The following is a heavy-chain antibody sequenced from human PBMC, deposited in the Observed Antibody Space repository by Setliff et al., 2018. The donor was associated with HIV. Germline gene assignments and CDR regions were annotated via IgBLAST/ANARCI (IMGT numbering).Heavy chain of an antibody. D-gene: IGHD3-10*01. V-gene: IGHV1-69*10. J-gene: IGHJ6*02. CDR2: IHPFIGMG. CDR3: GAGQHSYSYLGYYYSGVDV. CDR1: GGSFRTSV. Sequence: SVKVSCKTSGGSFRTSVISWVRQAPGQGLEWVGGIHPFIGMGDFAQKFQGRVTITADESTSTAYMELSSLRSDDTAIYYCGAGQHSYSYLGYYYSGVDVWGQGTTVTVSS.